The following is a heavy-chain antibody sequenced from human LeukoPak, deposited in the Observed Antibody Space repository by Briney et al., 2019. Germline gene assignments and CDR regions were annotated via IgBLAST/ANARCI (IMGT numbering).Heavy chain of an antibody. D-gene: IGHD2-21*01. CDR2: IYTSGST. J-gene: IGHJ5*02. CDR1: GGSISSYY. CDR3: ARVYCGGDCYSYNWFDP. V-gene: IGHV4-4*07. Sequence: SETLTLTCTVSGGSISSYYWSWIRQPAGKGLEWIGRIYTSGSTNYNPSLKSRVTMSVDTSKNQFSLKLSSVTAADTAVYYCARVYCGGDCYSYNWFDPWGQGTLVTVSS.